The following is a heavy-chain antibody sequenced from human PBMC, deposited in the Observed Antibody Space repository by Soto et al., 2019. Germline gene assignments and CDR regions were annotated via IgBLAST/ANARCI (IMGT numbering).Heavy chain of an antibody. Sequence: SDTLSLTCAVYGGSFSGYYWSWIRQPPGKGLEWIGEINHSGSTNYNPSLKSRVTISVDTSKNQFSLKLSSVTAADTAVYYCASTWIQLWPNYYFDYWGQGTLVTVSS. D-gene: IGHD5-18*01. J-gene: IGHJ4*02. CDR1: GGSFSGYY. CDR2: INHSGST. CDR3: ASTWIQLWPNYYFDY. V-gene: IGHV4-34*01.